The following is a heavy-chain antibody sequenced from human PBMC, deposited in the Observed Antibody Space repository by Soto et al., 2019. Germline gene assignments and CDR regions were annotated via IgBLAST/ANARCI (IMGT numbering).Heavy chain of an antibody. Sequence: GGSLRLSCAASGFTFSSYAMSWVRQAPGKGLEWVSAISGSGGSTYYADSVKGRFTISRDNSKNTLYLQMNSLRAEDTAVYYYANSRTSYYVSGIYPWFDPWGQGPLVTVSS. J-gene: IGHJ5*02. CDR1: GFTFSSYA. D-gene: IGHD3-10*01. CDR2: ISGSGGST. CDR3: ANSRTSYYVSGIYPWFDP. V-gene: IGHV3-23*01.